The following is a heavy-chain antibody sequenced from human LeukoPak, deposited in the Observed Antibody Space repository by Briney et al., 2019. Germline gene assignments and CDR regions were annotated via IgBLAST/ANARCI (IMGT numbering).Heavy chain of an antibody. CDR3: ARDRCDTSGYYCTLDY. CDR2: IWSDGSNK. D-gene: IGHD3-22*01. Sequence: QPGGSLRLSCAASGFAFRSYGMHWVRQAPGKGLEWVAVIWSDGSNKYHADSVKGRFTISRDNSKNTLYLQMNSLRAEDTALYFCARDRCDTSGYYCTLDYWGQGTLVTVSS. J-gene: IGHJ4*02. CDR1: GFAFRSYG. V-gene: IGHV3-33*01.